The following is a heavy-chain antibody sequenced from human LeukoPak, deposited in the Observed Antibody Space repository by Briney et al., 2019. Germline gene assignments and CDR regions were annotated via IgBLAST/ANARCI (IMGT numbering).Heavy chain of an antibody. CDR2: IYYSGST. Sequence: SETLSLTCTVSGGSISSSSYYWGWIRQPPGKGLEWIGSIYYSGSTYYNPSLKSRVTISVDTSKNQFSLKLSSVTAADTAVYYCARGTVPHSSGYYWEYYYMDVWGKGTTVTISS. D-gene: IGHD3-22*01. CDR1: GGSISSSSYY. CDR3: ARGTVPHSSGYYWEYYYMDV. J-gene: IGHJ6*03. V-gene: IGHV4-39*07.